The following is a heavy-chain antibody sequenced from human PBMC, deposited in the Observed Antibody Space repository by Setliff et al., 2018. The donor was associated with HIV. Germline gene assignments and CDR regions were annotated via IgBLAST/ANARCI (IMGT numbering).Heavy chain of an antibody. Sequence: PGGSLRLSCAGSGSGGSGFTFSDYYMSWVRQAPGKGLEWVGRIKTKTDGGTTDYAAPVKGRFTISRDDSENTLYLQMISLKTEDTAVYYCTKGPGKGSFMDHWGQGTLVTVSS. CDR2: IKTKTDGGTT. CDR1: GFTFSDYY. V-gene: IGHV3-15*01. CDR3: TKGPGKGSFMDH. D-gene: IGHD6-13*01. J-gene: IGHJ4*02.